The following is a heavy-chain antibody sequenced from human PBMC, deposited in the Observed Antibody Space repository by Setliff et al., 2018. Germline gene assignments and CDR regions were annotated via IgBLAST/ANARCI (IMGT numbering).Heavy chain of an antibody. CDR2: IDHSGST. CDR1: GYSISSGYY. V-gene: IGHV4-38-2*01. CDR3: GRPLVGVTTGFEN. D-gene: IGHD1-26*01. J-gene: IGHJ4*02. Sequence: SETLSLTCAVSGYSISSGYYWGWIRQPPGKGLEWIGSIDHSGSTHYNPSLKSRVTISVDTARNQFSLKLRSVTAADTAVYYCGRPLVGVTTGFENWGQGTLVTVSS.